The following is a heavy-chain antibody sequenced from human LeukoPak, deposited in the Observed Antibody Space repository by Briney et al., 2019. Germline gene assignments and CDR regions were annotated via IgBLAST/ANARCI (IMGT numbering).Heavy chain of an antibody. CDR1: GFTFSSYW. Sequence: RTGGSLRLSCAASGFTFSSYWMSWVRQAPGKGLEWVANIKQDGSEKYYVDSVKGRFTISRDNAKNSLYLQMNSLRAEDTAVYYCARGPEYYDILTGYFPFDYWGQGTLVTVSS. J-gene: IGHJ4*02. D-gene: IGHD3-9*01. CDR2: IKQDGSEK. CDR3: ARGPEYYDILTGYFPFDY. V-gene: IGHV3-7*04.